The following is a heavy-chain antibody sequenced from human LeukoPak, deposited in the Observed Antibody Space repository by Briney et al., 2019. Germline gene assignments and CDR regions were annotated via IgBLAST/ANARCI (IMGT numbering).Heavy chain of an antibody. CDR2: IIPIFGTA. CDR3: ASTRANPIANRWLFDY. CDR1: GGTFSSYA. Sequence: GASVKVSCKXSGGTFSSYAISWVRQAPGQGLEWMGRIIPIFGTANYAQKFQGRVTITTDESTSTAYMELSSLRSEDTAVYYCASTRANPIANRWLFDYWGQGTLVTVSS. V-gene: IGHV1-69*05. J-gene: IGHJ4*02. D-gene: IGHD5-24*01.